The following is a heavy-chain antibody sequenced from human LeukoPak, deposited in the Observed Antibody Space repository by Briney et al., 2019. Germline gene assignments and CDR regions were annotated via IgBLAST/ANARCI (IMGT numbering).Heavy chain of an antibody. J-gene: IGHJ1*01. V-gene: IGHV3-7*01. CDR3: ARDSEDIVVVPAAMHD. D-gene: IGHD2-2*01. CDR1: GFTFSTSW. Sequence: GGSLRLSCEASGFTFSTSWMTWVRQAPGKGLEWVANIKQDGSEEYYVDSVKGRFSISRDNAKNSLYLQMNNLRVEDTAVYYCARDSEDIVVVPAAMHDWGQGTLVTVSS. CDR2: IKQDGSEE.